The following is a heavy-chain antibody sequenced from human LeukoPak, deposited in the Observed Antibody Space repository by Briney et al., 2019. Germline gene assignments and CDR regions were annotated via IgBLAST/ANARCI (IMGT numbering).Heavy chain of an antibody. Sequence: PSETLPLTCTVSGGSISSYYWSWIRQPPGKGLEWIGYMYYRGNTNYGPSLRSRVTISIDTPSNQFSLKLSSVTAADTAVYYCATGVHGIAAAGDYYFDYWGQGTLVTVSS. CDR1: GGSISSYY. D-gene: IGHD6-13*01. CDR2: MYYRGNT. V-gene: IGHV4-59*01. CDR3: ATGVHGIAAAGDYYFDY. J-gene: IGHJ4*02.